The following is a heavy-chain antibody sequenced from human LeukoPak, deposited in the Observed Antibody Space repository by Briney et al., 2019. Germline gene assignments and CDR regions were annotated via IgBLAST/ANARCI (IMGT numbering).Heavy chain of an antibody. V-gene: IGHV3-30*02. CDR2: IRYVERDK. J-gene: IGHJ4*02. Sequence: GGSLRLSCAASGFTFDDYGMHWVRQAPGKGLEWVAFIRYVERDKYYADSVKGRFTISRDNSKNTLYLQMNSLREDDTAVYYCARDRHKYNYDSSGHPPYWGQGTLVTVSS. CDR1: GFTFDDYG. CDR3: ARDRHKYNYDSSGHPPY. D-gene: IGHD3-22*01.